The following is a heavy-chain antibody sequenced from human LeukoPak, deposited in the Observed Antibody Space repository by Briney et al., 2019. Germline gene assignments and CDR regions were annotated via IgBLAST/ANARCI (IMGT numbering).Heavy chain of an antibody. CDR1: GYTFTDYY. D-gene: IGHD5-18*01. V-gene: IGHV1-2*02. CDR3: ATPFMRYGY. CDR2: IIPNSGGT. J-gene: IGHJ4*02. Sequence: ASVKVSCKASGYTFTDYYVHWVRQAPGQGLEWMGWIIPNSGGTNYAQKFQGRVTMTRDTSISTAYMDLTSLTSDDTAVYYCATPFMRYGYWGQGTLVTVSS.